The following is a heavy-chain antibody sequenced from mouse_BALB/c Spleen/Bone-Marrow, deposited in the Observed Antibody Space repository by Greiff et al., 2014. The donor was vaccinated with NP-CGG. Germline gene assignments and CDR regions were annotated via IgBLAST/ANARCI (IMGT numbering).Heavy chain of an antibody. CDR3: ARFPFYYRSSFYYFDY. D-gene: IGHD1-1*01. J-gene: IGHJ2*01. Sequence: DLVKPGASVKLSCKASGYTFSSYWINWIKQRPGQGLEWIGRIAPGSGSTYYIEMFKGKATLTVDTSSSTAYIQLSSLSSEDSAVYFCARFPFYYRSSFYYFDYWGQGTTLTVSS. CDR1: GYTFSSYW. V-gene: IGHV1S41*01. CDR2: IAPGSGST.